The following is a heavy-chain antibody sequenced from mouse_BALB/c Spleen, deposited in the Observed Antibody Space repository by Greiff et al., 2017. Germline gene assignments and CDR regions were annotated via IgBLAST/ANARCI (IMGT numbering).Heavy chain of an antibody. Sequence: VQLQQSGAELVRPGALVKLSCKASGFNITDYYMHWVKQRPEQGLEWIGWIDPENGNTIYDPKFQGKASITADTSSNTAYLQLSSLTSEDTAVYYCARGDEDYWGQGTTLTVSS. D-gene: IGHD3-3*01. CDR2: IDPENGNT. CDR1: GFNITDYY. CDR3: ARGDEDY. V-gene: IGHV14-1*02. J-gene: IGHJ2*01.